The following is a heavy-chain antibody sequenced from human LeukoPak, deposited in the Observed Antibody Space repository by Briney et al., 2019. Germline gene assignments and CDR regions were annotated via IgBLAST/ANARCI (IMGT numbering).Heavy chain of an antibody. J-gene: IGHJ6*03. CDR1: GGSISSYY. Sequence: SETLSLTCTVSGGSISSYYWSWTRQPAGKGLEWIGRIYTSGSTNYNPSLKSRVTMSVDTSKNQFSLKLSSVTAADTAVYYCARDAGPGYYYYMDVWGKGTTVTVSS. CDR2: IYTSGST. CDR3: ARDAGPGYYYYMDV. V-gene: IGHV4-4*07. D-gene: IGHD3-10*01.